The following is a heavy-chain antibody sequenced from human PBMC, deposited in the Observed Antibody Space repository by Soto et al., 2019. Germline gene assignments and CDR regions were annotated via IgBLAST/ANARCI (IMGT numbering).Heavy chain of an antibody. CDR2: INPNSRNT. Sequence: ASVKVSCKASGYTFTAYYKHWVRQAPGQGLEWMAWINPNSRNTNSAQKFQGRVTMTRDASTRTAYMELSRLRSDDTSVYYCARWTPTAAGPYIDFWGQGTLVTVSS. D-gene: IGHD6-13*01. J-gene: IGHJ4*02. V-gene: IGHV1-2*02. CDR3: ARWTPTAAGPYIDF. CDR1: GYTFTAYY.